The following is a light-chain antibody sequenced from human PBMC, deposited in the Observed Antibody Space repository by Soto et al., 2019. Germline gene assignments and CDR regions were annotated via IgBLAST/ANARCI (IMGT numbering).Light chain of an antibody. J-gene: IGLJ1*01. CDR3: CSYAGSSTHYV. Sequence: SVLPKPASLSGSPGQSITISCTGTSSDVGYYNLVSWYQQHPGKAPKLMIYEVSKRPSGFSNRFSGSKSGNTASLTISGLQAEDEADYYCCSYAGSSTHYVFGTGTKVTVL. CDR1: SSDVGYYNL. V-gene: IGLV2-23*02. CDR2: EVS.